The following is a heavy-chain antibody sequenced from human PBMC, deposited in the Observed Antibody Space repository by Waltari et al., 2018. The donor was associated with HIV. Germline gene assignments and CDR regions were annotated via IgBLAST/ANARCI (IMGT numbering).Heavy chain of an antibody. J-gene: IGHJ4*02. D-gene: IGHD1-7*01. CDR3: AKDGLGLTLSPGPRGFDF. V-gene: IGHV3-21*01. Sequence: EVQLVESGGGLVKPGGSLRLSCAASGFSFTSYPMAWVRQAPGQGLGWGSSSSARAGYINYADSAMGRFTISRDPAKNSLFLQMNSLRVEDTAVYYCAKDGLGLTLSPGPRGFDFWGRGTLVTVSS. CDR1: GFSFTSYP. CDR2: SSARAGYI.